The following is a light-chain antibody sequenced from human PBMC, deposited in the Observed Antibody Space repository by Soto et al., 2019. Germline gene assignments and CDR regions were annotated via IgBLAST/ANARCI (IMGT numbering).Light chain of an antibody. CDR2: GAC. J-gene: IGKJ1*01. V-gene: IGKV3-20*01. CDR3: EPYCRPPQA. Sequence: WSPGEGGTLSCKASQSVSGSYLAWYQQPPGQAPRLLIYGACSRATGMPDRFSGSGSGTYFTLTISRLESEDFAVYYCEPYCRPPQAFGQGTKVDIK. CDR1: QSVSGSY.